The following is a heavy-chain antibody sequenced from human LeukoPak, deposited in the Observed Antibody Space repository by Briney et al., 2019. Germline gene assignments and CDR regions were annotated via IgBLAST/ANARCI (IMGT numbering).Heavy chain of an antibody. D-gene: IGHD5-12*01. J-gene: IGHJ4*02. CDR2: IWYDGSNK. CDR1: GFTFSSYG. Sequence: PGGSLRLSCAASGFTFSSYGMHWVRQAPGKGLEWVAVIWYDGSNKYYADSVKGRFTISRDNSNNTLYLQMNSLRVEDTAIYYCAKAPPGYSSYALPANWGQGTLVTVSS. V-gene: IGHV3-33*06. CDR3: AKAPPGYSSYALPAN.